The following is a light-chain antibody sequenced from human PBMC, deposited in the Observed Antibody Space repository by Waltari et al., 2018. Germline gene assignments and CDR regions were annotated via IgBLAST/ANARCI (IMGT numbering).Light chain of an antibody. CDR1: QSISVY. Sequence: DIQRTQSPTSLSATVGDRVTITCWAGQSISVYLNWYQQRPGKAPKLLIYDASTLQSGVPSRFSGSGSGTDFTLTISSLQPEDFATYYCQQSYSTPATFGQGTRLEIK. J-gene: IGKJ5*01. CDR2: DAS. V-gene: IGKV1-39*01. CDR3: QQSYSTPAT.